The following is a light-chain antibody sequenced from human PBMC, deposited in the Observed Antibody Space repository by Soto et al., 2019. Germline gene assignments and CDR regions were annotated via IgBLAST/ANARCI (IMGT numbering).Light chain of an antibody. V-gene: IGKV3-11*01. CDR1: QSVRTY. J-gene: IGKJ3*01. CDR3: QQRSNWPRLT. CDR2: DTS. Sequence: EVVLTQSPATLSLSPGDRATLSCRASQSVRTYLAWYQQKPGQAPRLLISDTSDRATGIPARFSGSGSGTDFTLTISSLEPEDFAVYYCQQRSNWPRLTFGPGTKVDIK.